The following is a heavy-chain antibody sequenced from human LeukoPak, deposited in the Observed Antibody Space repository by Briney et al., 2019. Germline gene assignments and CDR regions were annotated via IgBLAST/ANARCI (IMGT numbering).Heavy chain of an antibody. V-gene: IGHV1-18*04. J-gene: IGHJ5*02. Sequence: GASVKVSCKASGYTFKSHGISWVRQAPGQGLEWMGWISVYNGNTNYAQKFQGRVTMTTDTSTSTAYMELRSLRSDDTAVYYCARDKGYSSGGSCYYWFDPWGQGTLVTVSS. CDR2: ISVYNGNT. CDR1: GYTFKSHG. D-gene: IGHD2-15*01. CDR3: ARDKGYSSGGSCYYWFDP.